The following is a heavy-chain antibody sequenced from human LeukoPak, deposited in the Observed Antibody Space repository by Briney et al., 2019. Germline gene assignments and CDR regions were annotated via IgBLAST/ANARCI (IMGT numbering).Heavy chain of an antibody. V-gene: IGHV1-18*01. CDR2: ISAYNGNT. J-gene: IGHJ4*02. CDR3: ARNGSNYYDSSGSKSDFDY. D-gene: IGHD3-22*01. CDR1: GYTCTSYG. Sequence: ASVKVSCKASGYTCTSYGISWVRQAPGQGLEWMGWISAYNGNTNYAQKLQGRVTMTTDTSTNTAYMELRSLRSDDTAVYYCARNGSNYYDSSGSKSDFDYWGQGTLVTVSS.